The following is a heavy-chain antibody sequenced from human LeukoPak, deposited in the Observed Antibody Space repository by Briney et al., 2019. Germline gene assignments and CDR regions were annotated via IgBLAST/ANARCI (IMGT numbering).Heavy chain of an antibody. CDR2: INSDGSST. CDR3: AKPSGSYSFGSFDV. Sequence: PGGSLRLSCAASGFTFSSYWMHWVRQAPGKGLVWVSRINSDGSSTSYADSVKGRFTISRDIAKNTLYLQMNSLRAEDTAVYYCAKPSGSYSFGSFDVWGQGTMVTVSS. CDR1: GFTFSSYW. V-gene: IGHV3-74*01. D-gene: IGHD1-26*01. J-gene: IGHJ3*01.